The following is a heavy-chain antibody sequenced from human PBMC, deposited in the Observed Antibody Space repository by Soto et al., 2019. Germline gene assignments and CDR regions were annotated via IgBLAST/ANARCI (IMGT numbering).Heavy chain of an antibody. CDR2: IYYSGST. J-gene: IGHJ4*02. Sequence: QLQLQESGPGLVKPSETLSLTCTVSGGSISSSSYYWGWIRQPPGKGLEWIGSIYYSGSTYYNPSLKSRVTRSVATSKNQFSLKLSSVTAADTAVYYCARHEYSSSWYPQYYFDYWGQGTLVTVSS. CDR3: ARHEYSSSWYPQYYFDY. CDR1: GGSISSSSYY. V-gene: IGHV4-39*01. D-gene: IGHD6-13*01.